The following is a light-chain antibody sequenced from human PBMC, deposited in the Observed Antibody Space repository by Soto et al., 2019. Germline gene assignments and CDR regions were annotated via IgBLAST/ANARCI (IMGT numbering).Light chain of an antibody. J-gene: IGKJ4*01. CDR3: QHLNTSPLT. Sequence: DIQLTQSPSFLSASVGDRVTITCRASQDISSYLAWYQQKPGKAPKLLIYAASTLQSGVPSRFSGSGSGTEFTLTISSLQTEDFATYYCQHLNTSPLTFGGGTKVEIK. V-gene: IGKV1-9*01. CDR2: AAS. CDR1: QDISSY.